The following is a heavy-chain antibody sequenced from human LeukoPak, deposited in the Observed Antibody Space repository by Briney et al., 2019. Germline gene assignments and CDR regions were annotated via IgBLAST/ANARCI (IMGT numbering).Heavy chain of an antibody. Sequence: PGGSLRLSCAASGFTFSSYGMHWVRQAPGKGLEWVSVISYDGSNKYYADTVKGRFTISRDNSKNTLYLQMNSLRAEDTAVYYCAKGELRAAAPFDYWGHGTLVTVSS. CDR3: AKGELRAAAPFDY. D-gene: IGHD6-13*01. J-gene: IGHJ4*01. CDR2: ISYDGSNK. V-gene: IGHV3-30*18. CDR1: GFTFSSYG.